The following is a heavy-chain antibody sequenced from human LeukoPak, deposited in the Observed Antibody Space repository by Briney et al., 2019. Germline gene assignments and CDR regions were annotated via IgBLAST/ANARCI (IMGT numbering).Heavy chain of an antibody. Sequence: PGGSLRLSCVASGFIFSNYWMSWVRQVPGKGLEWVANMKQDGREKYLVDSVKGRFTISRDNAKNSVYLQMNSLRAEDTAVYYCARESSIAAGVGDYWGQGTLVTVSS. D-gene: IGHD6-13*01. V-gene: IGHV3-7*01. CDR1: GFIFSNYW. CDR3: ARESSIAAGVGDY. J-gene: IGHJ4*02. CDR2: MKQDGREK.